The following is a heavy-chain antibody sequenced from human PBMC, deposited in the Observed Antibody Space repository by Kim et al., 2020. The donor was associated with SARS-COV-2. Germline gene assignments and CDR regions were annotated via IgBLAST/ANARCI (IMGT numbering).Heavy chain of an antibody. CDR2: IYYSGST. Sequence: SETLSHTCTVSGGSISSYYWSWIRQPPGKGLEWIGYIYYSGSTNYNPSLKSRVTISVDTSKNQFSLKLSSVTAADTAVYYCARLIWFRELLGYYYGMDVWGQGTTVTVSS. CDR1: GGSISSYY. CDR3: ARLIWFRELLGYYYGMDV. V-gene: IGHV4-59*13. J-gene: IGHJ6*02. D-gene: IGHD3-10*01.